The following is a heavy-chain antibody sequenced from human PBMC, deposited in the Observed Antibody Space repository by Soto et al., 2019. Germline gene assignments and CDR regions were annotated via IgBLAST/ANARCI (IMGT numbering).Heavy chain of an antibody. CDR3: AAGRGLGVVTTPFDY. D-gene: IGHD2-15*01. Sequence: SETLSLTCDVSGDSISTSSYYWGWIRQPPGKGLEWIASIYYSGATYYNPSLKSRVTISVDTSKNQFSLKLSSVTAADTAVYYCAAGRGLGVVTTPFDYWGQGTLVTVSS. V-gene: IGHV4-39*07. CDR2: IYYSGAT. J-gene: IGHJ4*02. CDR1: GDSISTSSYY.